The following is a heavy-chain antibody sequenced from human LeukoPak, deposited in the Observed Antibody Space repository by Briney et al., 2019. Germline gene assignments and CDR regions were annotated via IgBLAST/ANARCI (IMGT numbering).Heavy chain of an antibody. CDR1: GFTFGSYT. Sequence: GGSLRLSCAVSGFTFGSYTMNWVRQAPGKGLEWVSHISSTSTTYYVDSVNGRFTTSRDNAKNLLYLQMNSLRDEDTAVYYCAAAGDYWGQGTLVTVSS. CDR3: AAAGDY. D-gene: IGHD3-10*01. J-gene: IGHJ4*02. V-gene: IGHV3-48*02. CDR2: ISSTSTT.